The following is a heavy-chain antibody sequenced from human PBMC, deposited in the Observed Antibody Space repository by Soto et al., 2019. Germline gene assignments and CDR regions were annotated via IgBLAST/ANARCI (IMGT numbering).Heavy chain of an antibody. Sequence: SETLSLTCTVSGGSISSGDYYWSWIRQPPGKGLEWIGYIYYSGSTYYNPSLKSRVTISVDTSKNQFSLKLSSVTAADTAVYYCAREQRGIFGAPGNSMDVWGQGTTVTVSS. J-gene: IGHJ6*02. D-gene: IGHD3-3*01. CDR3: AREQRGIFGAPGNSMDV. CDR1: GGSISSGDYY. V-gene: IGHV4-30-4*01. CDR2: IYYSGST.